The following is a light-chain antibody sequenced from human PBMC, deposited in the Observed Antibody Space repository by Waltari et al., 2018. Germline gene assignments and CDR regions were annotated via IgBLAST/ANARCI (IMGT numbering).Light chain of an antibody. CDR1: TRAVTSGHY. V-gene: IGLV7-46*01. CDR2: DSY. CDR3: WLAYTGGIVV. J-gene: IGLJ2*01. Sequence: QAVVTQEPSLTVSPGGTVTLTCGPSTRAVTSGHYPYWLQQKPGQAPRTLIYDSYIKQSWTPARFSASLVGGKAVLTLSGAQAEDEAKYYCWLAYTGGIVVFGGGTELAVL.